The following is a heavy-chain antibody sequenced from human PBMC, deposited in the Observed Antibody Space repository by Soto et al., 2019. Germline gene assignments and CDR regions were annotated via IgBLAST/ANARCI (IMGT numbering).Heavy chain of an antibody. V-gene: IGHV4-39*01. CDR2: IYYSGST. J-gene: IGHJ6*02. Sequence: SETLSLTCTVSGGSISSSSYYWGWIRQPPGKGLEWIGSIYYSGSTYYNPSLKSRVTISVDTSKNQFSLKLSSVTAADTAVYYCARGGDIVVVPAAIGAYYYYGMDVWRQRTTVTVSS. CDR1: GGSISSSSYY. D-gene: IGHD2-2*02. CDR3: ARGGDIVVVPAAIGAYYYYGMDV.